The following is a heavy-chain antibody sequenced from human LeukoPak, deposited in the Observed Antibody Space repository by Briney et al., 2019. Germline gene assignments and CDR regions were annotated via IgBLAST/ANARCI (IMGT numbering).Heavy chain of an antibody. CDR2: ICGNDGRT. J-gene: IGHJ4*02. V-gene: IGHV3-23*01. Sequence: GGSLRLSCAASGFSFSTYAMSWVRQAPGKGLEWVSGICGNDGRTYYADSVKGRFTISRDNSKNTLHLQMNSLRAEDTALYYCAKDTGGSCYSAIAYWGQGALVTVST. D-gene: IGHD2-15*01. CDR3: AKDTGGSCYSAIAY. CDR1: GFSFSTYA.